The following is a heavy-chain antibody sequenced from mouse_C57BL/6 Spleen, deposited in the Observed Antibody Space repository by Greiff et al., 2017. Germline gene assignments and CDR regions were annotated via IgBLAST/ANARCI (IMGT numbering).Heavy chain of an antibody. Sequence: EVQLQQSGPELVKPGASVKISCKASGYSFTGYYMNWVKQSPEKSLEWIGEINPSSGGTNYNQKFKDKATFTVDKSSSTAYMKLKSLTSEDSAVYYCGRSEDYPYYAMDYWRQGTSVTVSS. CDR3: GRSEDYPYYAMDY. CDR1: GYSFTGYY. J-gene: IGHJ4*01. D-gene: IGHD2-4*01. V-gene: IGHV1-42*01. CDR2: INPSSGGT.